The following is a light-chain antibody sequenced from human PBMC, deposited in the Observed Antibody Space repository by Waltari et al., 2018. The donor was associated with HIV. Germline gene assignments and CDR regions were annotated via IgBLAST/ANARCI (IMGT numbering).Light chain of an antibody. CDR3: ATWDISLSAVV. V-gene: IGLV10-54*04. Sequence: QAGLTQPPSVSKGMRQTATLTCTGNSNNVGNQGAAWLQQHQVHPPKLLSYRDNKRPSGISEVFSEARSGNTASLTITGVRPEGEADYFCATWDISLSAVVFGGGTTLTV. CDR2: RDN. J-gene: IGLJ2*01. CDR1: SNNVGNQG.